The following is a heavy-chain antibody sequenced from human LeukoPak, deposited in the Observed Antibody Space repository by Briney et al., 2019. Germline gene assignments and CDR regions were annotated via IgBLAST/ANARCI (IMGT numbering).Heavy chain of an antibody. D-gene: IGHD5-24*01. Sequence: PGGSLRLSCAASGFTFSSSWMSWVRQAPGKGLEWVANIKPDGSEKYYVDSVKGRFTISRDNAKNSLYLQMNSLRAEDTALYYCAKLTDEMATNDYWGQGTLVTVSS. CDR3: AKLTDEMATNDY. CDR1: GFTFSSSW. V-gene: IGHV3-7*03. J-gene: IGHJ4*02. CDR2: IKPDGSEK.